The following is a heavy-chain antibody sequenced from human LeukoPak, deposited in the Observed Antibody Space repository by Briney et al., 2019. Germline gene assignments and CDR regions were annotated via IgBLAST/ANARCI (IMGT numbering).Heavy chain of an antibody. CDR2: IKQDGSEK. J-gene: IGHJ6*03. D-gene: IGHD2-2*02. Sequence: PGGSLRLSCAASGFTFSSYWMSWVRQAPGKGLEWVANIKQDGSEKYYVDSVKGRFTISRDNAKNSPYLQMNSLRAEDTAVYYCARVKRSYCSSTSCYTAYYYYYMDVWGKGPRSPSP. CDR1: GFTFSSYW. V-gene: IGHV3-7*01. CDR3: ARVKRSYCSSTSCYTAYYYYYMDV.